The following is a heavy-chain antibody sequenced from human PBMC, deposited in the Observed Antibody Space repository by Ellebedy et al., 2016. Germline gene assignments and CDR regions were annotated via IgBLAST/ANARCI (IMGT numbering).Heavy chain of an antibody. D-gene: IGHD3-10*01. CDR3: AREFSALWFGESLSGMDV. CDR1: GGSISSYF. CDR2: IYYSGDT. V-gene: IGHV4-59*01. J-gene: IGHJ6*02. Sequence: SETLSLTCTVSGGSISSYFWSWIRQPPGKGLEWIGYIYYSGDTNYNPSLKGRVTISVDTSKNQLSLKLSSVTAADTAVYYCAREFSALWFGESLSGMDVWGQGTTVTVSS.